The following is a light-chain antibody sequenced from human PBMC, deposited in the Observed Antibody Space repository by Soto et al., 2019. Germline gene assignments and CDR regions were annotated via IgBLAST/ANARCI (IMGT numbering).Light chain of an antibody. Sequence: QSALTQPASVSGSPGQSITISCTGNSSDVGGYNYVSWYQQHPGKAPKLMIYDVSNRPSGVSNRFSGSKSGNTASMAISGLQAEDEADYYCSSYTISSTLVFGGGTKVTVL. CDR1: SSDVGGYNY. CDR3: SSYTISSTLV. V-gene: IGLV2-14*01. CDR2: DVS. J-gene: IGLJ2*01.